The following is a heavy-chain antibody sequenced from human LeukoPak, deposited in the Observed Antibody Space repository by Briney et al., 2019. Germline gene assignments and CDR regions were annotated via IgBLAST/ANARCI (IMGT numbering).Heavy chain of an antibody. D-gene: IGHD1-1*01. CDR3: AKVLRGPNDAFDY. CDR2: ISGSGGST. CDR1: GFTFSSYA. V-gene: IGHV3-23*01. J-gene: IGHJ4*02. Sequence: GGSLRLSCAASGFTFSSYAMSWVRQAPGKGQEWVSAISGSGGSTYYADSVKGRFTISRDNSKNTLYLQMNSLRAEDTAVYYCAKVLRGPNDAFDYWGQGTLVTVSS.